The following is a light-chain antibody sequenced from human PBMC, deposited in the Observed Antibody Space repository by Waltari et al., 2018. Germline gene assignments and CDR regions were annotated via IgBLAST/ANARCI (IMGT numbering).Light chain of an antibody. CDR1: QSVSTY. Sequence: EIVLTQSPATLSLSPGERATLSCRASQSVSTYLAWYQHKPGQAPRLLIYDASNRATGIPARFSGSGSGTDFTFTISSLEPDDFAVYYCQQRTNGPPVTFGQGTRLDLK. J-gene: IGKJ5*01. CDR3: QQRTNGPPVT. V-gene: IGKV3-11*01. CDR2: DAS.